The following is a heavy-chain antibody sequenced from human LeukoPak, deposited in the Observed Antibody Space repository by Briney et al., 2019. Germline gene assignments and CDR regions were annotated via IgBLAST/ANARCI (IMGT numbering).Heavy chain of an antibody. CDR1: GGSISSSSYY. D-gene: IGHD6-19*01. CDR3: ARSPYSSGWYADY. V-gene: IGHV4-39*01. J-gene: IGHJ4*02. Sequence: SETLSLTCTVPGGSISSSSYYWGWIRQPPGKGLEWIGSIYYSGSTYYNPSLKSRVTISVDTSKNQFSLKLSSVTAADTAVYYCARSPYSSGWYADYWGQGTLVTVSS. CDR2: IYYSGST.